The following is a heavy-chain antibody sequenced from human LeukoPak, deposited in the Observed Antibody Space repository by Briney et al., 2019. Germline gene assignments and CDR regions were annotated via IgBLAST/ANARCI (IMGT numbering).Heavy chain of an antibody. CDR1: GFTFSSYW. D-gene: IGHD2-2*01. CDR2: IKQDGSEK. CDR3: ASAAAVNY. Sequence: PGRSLRLSCAASGFTFSSYWMTWVRQAPGKGLEWVANIKQDGSEKYYVDSVKGRFTISRDNAKNSLYLQMNSLRVEDTAVYYCASAAAVNYWGQGTLVTVSS. V-gene: IGHV3-7*03. J-gene: IGHJ4*02.